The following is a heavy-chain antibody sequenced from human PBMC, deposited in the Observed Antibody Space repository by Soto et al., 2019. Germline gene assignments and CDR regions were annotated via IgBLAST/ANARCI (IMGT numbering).Heavy chain of an antibody. CDR2: ISWNSGSI. D-gene: IGHD3-16*02. V-gene: IGHV3-9*01. Sequence: SLSLSCAASGFTFDDYAMHWVRQAPGKGLEWVSGISWNSGSIGYADSVKGRFTISRDNAKNSLYLQMNSLRAEDTALYYCAKGLGYDYVWGSYRAYYYYYGMDVWGQGTTVTVSS. CDR1: GFTFDDYA. CDR3: AKGLGYDYVWGSYRAYYYYYGMDV. J-gene: IGHJ6*02.